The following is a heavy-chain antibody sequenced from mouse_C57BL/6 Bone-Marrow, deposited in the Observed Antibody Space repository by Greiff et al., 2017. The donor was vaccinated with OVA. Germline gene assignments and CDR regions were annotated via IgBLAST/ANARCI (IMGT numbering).Heavy chain of an antibody. Sequence: EVQLKESGGGLVKPGGSLKLSCAASGFTFSSYAMSWVRQTPEKRLEWVATISDGGSYTYYPDNVKGRFTISRDNAKNNLYLQMSHLKSEDTAMYYCARDRELRPFDYWGQGTTLTVSS. D-gene: IGHD3-2*02. CDR3: ARDRELRPFDY. V-gene: IGHV5-4*01. CDR2: ISDGGSYT. CDR1: GFTFSSYA. J-gene: IGHJ2*01.